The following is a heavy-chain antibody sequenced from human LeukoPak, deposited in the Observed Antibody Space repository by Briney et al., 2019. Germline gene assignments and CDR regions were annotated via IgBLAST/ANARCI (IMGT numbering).Heavy chain of an antibody. Sequence: GGSLRLSCAASGFTFSSYAMHWVRQAPGKGLEWVAVISYDGSNKYYADSVKGRFTISRDNSKNALYLQMNSLRAEDTAVYYCARDIITGVFDYWGQGTLATVSS. D-gene: IGHD1-20*01. CDR3: ARDIITGVFDY. CDR2: ISYDGSNK. J-gene: IGHJ4*02. V-gene: IGHV3-30*01. CDR1: GFTFSSYA.